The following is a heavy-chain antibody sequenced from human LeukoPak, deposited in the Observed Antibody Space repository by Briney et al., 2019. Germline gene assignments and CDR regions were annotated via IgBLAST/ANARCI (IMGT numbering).Heavy chain of an antibody. Sequence: SETLSLTCTVSGVSVSSGSYYWSWIRQPPGKGLEWIGYIYYSGSTNYNPSLKSRVTISVDTSKNQFSLKLSSVTAADTAVYYCARDKGLPEIDYWGQGTLVTVSS. J-gene: IGHJ4*02. V-gene: IGHV4-61*01. CDR1: GVSVSSGSYY. CDR2: IYYSGST. CDR3: ARDKGLPEIDY.